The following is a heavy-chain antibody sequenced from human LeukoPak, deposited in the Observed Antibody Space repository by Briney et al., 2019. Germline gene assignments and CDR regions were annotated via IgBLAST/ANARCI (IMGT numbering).Heavy chain of an antibody. Sequence: GGSLRLSCAASGFTFSNARMSWVRQAPGKGLEWVGRIKSKTDGGTTDYAAPVKGRFTISRDDSKNTLYLQMNSLKTEDTAVYSCTRDRLGYNYRTNWFDPWGQGTLVTVSS. V-gene: IGHV3-15*01. J-gene: IGHJ5*02. CDR1: GFTFSNAR. D-gene: IGHD5-18*01. CDR2: IKSKTDGGTT. CDR3: TRDRLGYNYRTNWFDP.